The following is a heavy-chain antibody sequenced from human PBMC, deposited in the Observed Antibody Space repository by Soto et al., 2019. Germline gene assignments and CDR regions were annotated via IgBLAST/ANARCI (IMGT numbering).Heavy chain of an antibody. J-gene: IGHJ4*02. D-gene: IGHD5-18*01. V-gene: IGHV4-39*07. CDR3: ARGGPFGNIYGYNY. CDR2: IYYSGNT. CDR1: GGSISSSSYY. Sequence: SETLSLTCTVSGGSISSSSYYWGWIRQPPGKGLEWIGSIYYSGNTYYNPSLKSRVTISVDTSKNQFSLKLGSVTAADTAVYYCARGGPFGNIYGYNYWGQGTLVTVSS.